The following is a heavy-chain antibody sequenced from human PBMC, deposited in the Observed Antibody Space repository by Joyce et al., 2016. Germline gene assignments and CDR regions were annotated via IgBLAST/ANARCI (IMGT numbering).Heavy chain of an antibody. Sequence: EVQLVESGGGLVKPGGSLRLSCAASGFSFSSYNLNWVRQAPGKGLEWVSSISGGSSYISYADSLKCRFTISRDNAKNSLSLQMDSLRAEDTAVYYCARAPLSCTSSSCSYYFDYWGQGTLVTVSS. CDR2: ISGGSSYI. V-gene: IGHV3-21*02. D-gene: IGHD2-2*01. J-gene: IGHJ4*02. CDR1: GFSFSSYN. CDR3: ARAPLSCTSSSCSYYFDY.